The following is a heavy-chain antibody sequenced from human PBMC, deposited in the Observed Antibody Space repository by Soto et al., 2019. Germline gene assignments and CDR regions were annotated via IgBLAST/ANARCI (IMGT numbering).Heavy chain of an antibody. CDR1: GYTFTSYA. Sequence: QVQLVQSGAEVKKPGASVKVSCKASGYTFTSYAMHWVRQAPGQRLEWMGWINVGNDNTNYAQKFQGRVTMTRDTSAGTANVKLSSLRSKATAVYCCARPRAQCRCCSCYTEYFQHWGQGTLVTVSS. CDR2: INVGNDNT. V-gene: IGHV1-3*01. J-gene: IGHJ1*01. CDR3: ARPRAQCRCCSCYTEYFQH. D-gene: IGHD2-15*01.